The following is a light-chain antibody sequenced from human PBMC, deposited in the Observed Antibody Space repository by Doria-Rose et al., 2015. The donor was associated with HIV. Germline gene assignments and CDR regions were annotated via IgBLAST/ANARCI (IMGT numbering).Light chain of an antibody. CDR2: DGS. J-gene: IGKJ1*01. CDR3: HRYGTSWT. Sequence: EIVMTQSPGTLSLSPGDRATLSCQARPRFSSTYLAWYQQKPGQAPSLLIYDGSTRATGIPDRFSASGSGTDFTLTINRLEPEDFALYYCHRYGTSWTFGQGTKVEI. CDR1: PRFSSTY. V-gene: IGKV3-20*01.